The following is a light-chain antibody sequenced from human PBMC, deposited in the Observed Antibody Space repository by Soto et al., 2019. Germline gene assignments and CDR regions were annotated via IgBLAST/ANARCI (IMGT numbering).Light chain of an antibody. J-gene: IGKJ1*01. CDR3: QHYNSYSEA. CDR1: QTISSW. CDR2: QAS. V-gene: IGKV1-5*03. Sequence: DIQMTQSPSTLSGSVGDRVTITCRASQTISSWLAWYQQKRGKAPKLLIYQASTLKSGVPSRFSGSGSGTEFTLTISSLQPDDFETYYCQHYNSYSEAFGQGTKVDIK.